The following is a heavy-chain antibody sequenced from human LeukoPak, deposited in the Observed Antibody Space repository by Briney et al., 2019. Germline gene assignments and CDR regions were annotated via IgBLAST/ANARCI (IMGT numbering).Heavy chain of an antibody. CDR3: ARDNWGATDY. V-gene: IGHV4-59*01. CDR2: IYYSGST. CDR1: GGPISSYY. J-gene: IGHJ4*02. D-gene: IGHD1-26*01. Sequence: PSETLSLTCTVSGGPISSYYWSWIRQPPGKGLEWIGYIYYSGSTNYNPSLKSRVTISVDTSKNQFSLKLSSVTAADTAVYYCARDNWGATDYWGQGTLVTVSS.